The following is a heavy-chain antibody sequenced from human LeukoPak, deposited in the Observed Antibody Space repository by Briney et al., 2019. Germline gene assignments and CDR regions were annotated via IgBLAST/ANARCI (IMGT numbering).Heavy chain of an antibody. D-gene: IGHD6-19*01. CDR2: INHSGST. CDR3: ARGWLPSDY. V-gene: IGHV4-34*01. J-gene: IGHJ4*02. CDR1: GGSLSNYY. Sequence: PSETLSLTCAVHGGSLSNYYWSWIRQPPGKGLEWIGEINHSGSTNYNPSLKSRVTISVDTSKNQFSLKLSSVTAADTAVYYCARGWLPSDYWGQGTLVTVSS.